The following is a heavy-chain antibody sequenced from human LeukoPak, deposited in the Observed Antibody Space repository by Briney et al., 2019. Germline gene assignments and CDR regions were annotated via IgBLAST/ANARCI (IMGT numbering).Heavy chain of an antibody. V-gene: IGHV1-18*01. CDR2: ISAYNGNT. CDR1: GYTFTSYG. J-gene: IGHJ3*02. CDR3: ARDLWALGYCSSTSCSWGDAFDI. Sequence: ASVKVSCKAPGYTFTSYGISWVRQAPGQGLEWMGWISAYNGNTNYAQKLQGRVTTTTDTSTSTAYMELRSLRSDDTAVYYCARDLWALGYCSSTSCSWGDAFDIWGQGTMVTVSS. D-gene: IGHD2-2*01.